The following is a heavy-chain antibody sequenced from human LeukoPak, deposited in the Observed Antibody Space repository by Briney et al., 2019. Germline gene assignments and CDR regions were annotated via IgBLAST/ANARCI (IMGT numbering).Heavy chain of an antibody. Sequence: AETLALTCTASDCSFWTGDYNWGCIRQSPGKELEWIGNVIYTARTYYNPSLKSLATITVDRSRTQFSLRLNSVTAADKAVYYHARYRIYYYDSVSYPEGYFDFWGQGTLVTVSS. CDR1: DCSFWTGDYN. D-gene: IGHD3-22*01. CDR2: VIYTART. V-gene: IGHV4-39*01. J-gene: IGHJ4*02. CDR3: ARYRIYYYDSVSYPEGYFDF.